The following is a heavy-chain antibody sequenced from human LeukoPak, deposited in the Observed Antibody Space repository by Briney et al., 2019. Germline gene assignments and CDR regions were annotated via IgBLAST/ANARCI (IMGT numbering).Heavy chain of an antibody. CDR3: AKDRSSPLPPYYFDY. Sequence: PGGSLRLSCAASGFTFRSYAMHWVRQAPGKGLEYVSAITSNGGSTYYANPVKGRFTISRDNSKKTLYLQMGSLRAEDMALYYCAKDRSSPLPPYYFDYWGQGTLVTVSS. D-gene: IGHD1-26*01. CDR1: GFTFRSYA. J-gene: IGHJ4*02. V-gene: IGHV3-64*01. CDR2: ITSNGGST.